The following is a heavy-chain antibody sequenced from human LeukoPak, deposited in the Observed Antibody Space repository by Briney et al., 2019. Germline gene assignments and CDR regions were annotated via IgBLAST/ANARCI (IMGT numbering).Heavy chain of an antibody. V-gene: IGHV4-39*01. CDR2: IYYSGST. CDR3: ARSRGWIRWLNWFDP. D-gene: IGHD5-12*01. J-gene: IGHJ5*02. CDR1: GGSISSSSYY. Sequence: SETLSLTCTVSGGSISSSSYYWGWIRQPPGKGLEWIGSIYYSGSTYYNPSLKSRVTISVDTSKNQFSLKLSSVTAADTAVYYCARSRGWIRWLNWFDPWGQGTLVTVSS.